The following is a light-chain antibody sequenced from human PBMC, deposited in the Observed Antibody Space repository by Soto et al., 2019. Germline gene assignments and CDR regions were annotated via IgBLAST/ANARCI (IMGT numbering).Light chain of an antibody. CDR2: AAS. J-gene: IGKJ4*01. CDR3: QQLNSYPLT. V-gene: IGKV1-9*01. CDR1: QVINSY. Sequence: DIQLTQSPSFLSASVGDRVTITCRASQVINSYLAWYQQKPGKAPKLLIYAASNLQSGVPSRFSGSGSGTEFTLTISSLQPEDFATYYCQQLNSYPLTFGGGTKVDIK.